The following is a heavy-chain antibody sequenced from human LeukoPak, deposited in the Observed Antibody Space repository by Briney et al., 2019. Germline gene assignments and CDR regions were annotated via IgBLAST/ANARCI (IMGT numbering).Heavy chain of an antibody. CDR2: ISYDGSNK. V-gene: IGHV3-30*18. Sequence: RSGGSLRLSCAASGFTFSSYGMHWVRKAPGKGLEWVAVISYDGSNKYYADSVKGRFTISRDNSKNTLYLQMNSLRAEDTAVYYCAKDLSIAAAGIDYWGQGTLVTVSS. CDR3: AKDLSIAAAGIDY. J-gene: IGHJ4*02. CDR1: GFTFSSYG. D-gene: IGHD6-13*01.